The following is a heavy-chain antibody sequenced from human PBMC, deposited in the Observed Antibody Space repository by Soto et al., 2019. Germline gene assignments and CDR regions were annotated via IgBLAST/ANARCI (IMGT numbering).Heavy chain of an antibody. CDR2: INHSGST. Sequence: SETLSLTCAVYGGSFSGYYWSWIRQPPGKGLEWIGEINHSGSTNYNPSLKSRITISVDTSKNQFYLKLSSVTAADTAVYYCARGLEIVVVTARNWFDPWGQGTLVTVSS. J-gene: IGHJ5*02. CDR3: ARGLEIVVVTARNWFDP. D-gene: IGHD2-21*02. V-gene: IGHV4-34*01. CDR1: GGSFSGYY.